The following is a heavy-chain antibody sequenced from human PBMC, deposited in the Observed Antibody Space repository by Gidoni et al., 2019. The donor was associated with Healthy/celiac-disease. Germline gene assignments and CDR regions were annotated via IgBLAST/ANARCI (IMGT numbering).Heavy chain of an antibody. CDR3: ARVYGGYSYGLGWGYFDY. CDR1: GGSISSSY. D-gene: IGHD5-18*01. V-gene: IGHV4-4*07. Sequence: QVQLQESGPGLVKPSETLSRTCTVSGGSISSSYWSWSRQPAGKGLEWLGRIDTSGSTNYNPSLKSRVTMSVDTSKNQFSLKLSSVTAAVTAVYYCARVYGGYSYGLGWGYFDYWGQGTLVTVSS. J-gene: IGHJ4*02. CDR2: IDTSGST.